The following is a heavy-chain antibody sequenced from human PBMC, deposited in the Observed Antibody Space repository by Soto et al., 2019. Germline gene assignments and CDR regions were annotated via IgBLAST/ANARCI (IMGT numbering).Heavy chain of an antibody. CDR2: IYYSGST. CDR1: GGSISSGGYY. V-gene: IGHV4-31*03. D-gene: IGHD1-1*01. Sequence: PSETLSLTCTVSGGSISSGGYYWSWIRQHPGKGLEWIGYIYYSGSTYYNPSLKRRVTISVDTSKNQFSLKLSSVTAADTAVYYCAATTGTDLVYYYYGMDVWGQGTTVTVSS. J-gene: IGHJ6*02. CDR3: AATTGTDLVYYYYGMDV.